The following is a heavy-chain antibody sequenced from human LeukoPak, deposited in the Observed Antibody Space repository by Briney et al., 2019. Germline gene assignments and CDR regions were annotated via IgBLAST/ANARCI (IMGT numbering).Heavy chain of an antibody. J-gene: IGHJ4*02. Sequence: SETLSLTCTVSGGSVSSYYWSWIRQPAGKGLEWIGRIYTSGSTNYNPSLKSRVTMSVDTSKNQFSLKLSSVTAADTAVYYCARERNVLLWFGELLGYFDYWGQGALVTVSS. CDR2: IYTSGST. V-gene: IGHV4-4*07. D-gene: IGHD3-10*01. CDR3: ARERNVLLWFGELLGYFDY. CDR1: GGSVSSYY.